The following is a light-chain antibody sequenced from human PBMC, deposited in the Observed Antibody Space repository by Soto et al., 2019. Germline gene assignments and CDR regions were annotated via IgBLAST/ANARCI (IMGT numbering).Light chain of an antibody. Sequence: QSVLTQPASVSGSPGQSITISCSGTSGSVGTFNFVSWYQQHPGTAPRLMIYAVTDRPSGVSSRFSGSKSGNTAYLTISGLQAEDEADYYCSSYITTSSRLFGTGTKVTVL. CDR2: AVT. CDR1: SGSVGTFNF. J-gene: IGLJ1*01. V-gene: IGLV2-14*01. CDR3: SSYITTSSRL.